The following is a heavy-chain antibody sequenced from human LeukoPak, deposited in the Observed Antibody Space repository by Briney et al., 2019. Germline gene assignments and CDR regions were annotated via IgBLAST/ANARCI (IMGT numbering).Heavy chain of an antibody. V-gene: IGHV1-8*01. Sequence: ASVKVSCKASGYTFTSYDINWVRQATGQGLEWMGWMNPNSGNTGYAQKFQGRVTMTRNTSISTAYMELSSLRSEDMAVYYCARETSRYYYGSGSYHDAFDIWGQGTMVTVSS. CDR3: ARETSRYYYGSGSYHDAFDI. J-gene: IGHJ3*02. CDR2: MNPNSGNT. CDR1: GYTFTSYD. D-gene: IGHD3-10*01.